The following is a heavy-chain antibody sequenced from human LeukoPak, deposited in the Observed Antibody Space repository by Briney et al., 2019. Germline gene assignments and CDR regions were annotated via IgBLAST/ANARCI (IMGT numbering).Heavy chain of an antibody. J-gene: IGHJ6*03. CDR2: ISAYNGNT. CDR3: ARDFNSGYDYRGYYYYMDV. CDR1: GYTFTSYG. D-gene: IGHD5-12*01. V-gene: IGHV1-18*01. Sequence: ASVKVSCKASGYTFTSYGISWVRQAPGQGLEWMGWISAYNGNTNYAQKLQGRVTMTTDTSTSTAYMELRSLRSDDTAVYYCARDFNSGYDYRGYYYYMDVWGKGTTVTVSS.